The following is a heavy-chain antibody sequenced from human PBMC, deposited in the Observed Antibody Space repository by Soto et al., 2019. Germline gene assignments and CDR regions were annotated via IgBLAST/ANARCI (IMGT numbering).Heavy chain of an antibody. V-gene: IGHV1-69*02. D-gene: IGHD3-10*01. CDR3: ATANGSGSYPGTPPKYYYGMDV. Sequence: SVKVSCKASGGTFSSYTISWVRQAPGQGLEWMGRIIPILGIANYAQKFQGRVTITADKSTSTAYMELSSLKASDTAMYYCATANGSGSYPGTPPKYYYGMDVWGQGTTVTVSS. J-gene: IGHJ6*01. CDR1: GGTFSSYT. CDR2: IIPILGIA.